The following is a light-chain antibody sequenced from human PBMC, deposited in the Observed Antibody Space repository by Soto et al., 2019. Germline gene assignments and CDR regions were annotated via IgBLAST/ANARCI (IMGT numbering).Light chain of an antibody. Sequence: QSVLTQPPSVSAAPGQKVTICCSGSSSNIGANYVSWYQQLPGTAPKLLIYDNDKRPSGIPDRFSGSKSGTSATLGITGLQTGDEANYYCGTWDNSLTAVFFGGGTKLTVL. J-gene: IGLJ2*01. CDR3: GTWDNSLTAVF. CDR1: SSNIGANY. CDR2: DND. V-gene: IGLV1-51*01.